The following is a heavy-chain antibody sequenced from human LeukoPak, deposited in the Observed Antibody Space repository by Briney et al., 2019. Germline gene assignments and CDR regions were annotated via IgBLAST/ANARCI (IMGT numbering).Heavy chain of an antibody. V-gene: IGHV1-2*02. Sequence: ASVKVSGKASGYSFTDNYMHWARQAPGQGLEWMGWINPNSGGADYALKFQGRVTMTRDTSITTAYMELSSLRSDDTAVYYCARETYYDRGNAFHIWGQGTKVTVSS. J-gene: IGHJ3*02. CDR1: GYSFTDNY. CDR2: INPNSGGA. CDR3: ARETYYDRGNAFHI. D-gene: IGHD3-22*01.